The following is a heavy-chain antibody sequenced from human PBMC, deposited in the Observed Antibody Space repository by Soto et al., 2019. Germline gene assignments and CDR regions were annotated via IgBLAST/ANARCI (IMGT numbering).Heavy chain of an antibody. J-gene: IGHJ5*02. V-gene: IGHV3-9*01. CDR3: AKTRDLGKCGECPDNVPFDP. CDR2: VSWNSGNI. D-gene: IGHD2-21*01. CDR1: GFTFDDYA. Sequence: PGGSLRHSYAASGFTFDDYAMHGVRLAPGKGLEWVSGVSWNSGNIAYADSVRGRFTISRDNTKNSVHLQMNGLREDDTALYYCAKTRDLGKCGECPDNVPFDPWGEGT.